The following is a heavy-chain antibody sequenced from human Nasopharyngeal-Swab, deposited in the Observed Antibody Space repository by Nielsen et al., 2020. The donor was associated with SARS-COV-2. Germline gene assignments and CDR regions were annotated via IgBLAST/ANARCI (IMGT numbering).Heavy chain of an antibody. CDR2: IYYSESI. D-gene: IGHD2-15*01. Sequence: WFGQHPGKGRVWIGYIYYSESIYYKPSLKSRVTISVDTSQNQFSLNLSSVSAADTAVYYCARAGGYCSGGSCRRHCYFDYWGQGTLVTVSS. J-gene: IGHJ4*02. CDR3: ARAGGYCSGGSCRRHCYFDY. V-gene: IGHV4-31*02.